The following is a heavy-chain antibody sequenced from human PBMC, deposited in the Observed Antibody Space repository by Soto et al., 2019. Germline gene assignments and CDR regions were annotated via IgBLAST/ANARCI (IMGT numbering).Heavy chain of an antibody. V-gene: IGHV1-2*02. CDR3: ASFYSSSRGEYYYYRMDV. CDR2: INPNSGDT. Sequence: ASVKVSCKASGYTFIGYYMHWVRQAPGQGLEWMGWINPNSGDTNYAEKFQGRVTMTRDTSISTAYMELNSLRSDDTAVYYCASFYSSSRGEYYYYRMDVWGQGATVTVSS. D-gene: IGHD6-13*01. CDR1: GYTFIGYY. J-gene: IGHJ6*02.